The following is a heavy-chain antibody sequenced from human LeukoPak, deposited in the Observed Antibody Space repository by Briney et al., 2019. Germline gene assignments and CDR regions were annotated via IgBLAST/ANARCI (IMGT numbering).Heavy chain of an antibody. Sequence: ASVKVSCKASRGTFSSYSISWVRQAPGQRLEWMGGIIPIFCTANYAQKFQGRVTITADESTSTAYMELSSLRAEDTAVYYCERVHYYGSGSYVTAFYYYMDVWGKGTTVTDSS. CDR1: RGTFSSYS. J-gene: IGHJ6*03. CDR2: IIPIFCTA. V-gene: IGHV1-69*13. CDR3: ERVHYYGSGSYVTAFYYYMDV. D-gene: IGHD3-10*01.